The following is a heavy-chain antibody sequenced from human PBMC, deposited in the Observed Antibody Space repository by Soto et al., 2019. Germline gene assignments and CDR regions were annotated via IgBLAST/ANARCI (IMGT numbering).Heavy chain of an antibody. CDR2: IYYSGST. Sequence: QVQLQESGPGLVKPSQTLSLTCTVSGGSISSGDYYWSWIRQPPGKGLEWIGYIYYSGSTYYNPYXKSRVTLSVDXXKXQSXLKLSSVTAADTAVYYCARDFPYYYGSGSYPTEQYWGQGTLVTVSS. D-gene: IGHD3-10*01. J-gene: IGHJ4*02. CDR1: GGSISSGDYY. V-gene: IGHV4-30-4*01. CDR3: ARDFPYYYGSGSYPTEQY.